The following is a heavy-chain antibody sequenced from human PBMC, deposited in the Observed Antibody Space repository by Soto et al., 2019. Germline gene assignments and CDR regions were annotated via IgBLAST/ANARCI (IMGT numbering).Heavy chain of an antibody. CDR3: ARDVVLVPAAIFGSYYYYGMDV. D-gene: IGHD2-2*01. CDR1: GFTVSSNY. J-gene: IGHJ6*02. V-gene: IGHV3-53*01. Sequence: HPGGSLRLSCAASGFTVSSNYMSWVRQAPGKGLEWVSVIYSGGSTYYADSVKGRLTISRDNSKNTLYLQMNSLRAEDTAVYYCARDVVLVPAAIFGSYYYYGMDVWGQGTTVTVSS. CDR2: IYSGGST.